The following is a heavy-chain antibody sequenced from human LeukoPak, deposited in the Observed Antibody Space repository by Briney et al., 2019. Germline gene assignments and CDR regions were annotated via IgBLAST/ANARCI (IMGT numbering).Heavy chain of an antibody. CDR3: ARDMWGIKAFDI. CDR2: IYYSGST. CDR1: GGSISSYY. Sequence: SSETLSLTCTVSGGSISSYYWSWIQQPPGKGLEWIGYIYYSGSTNYNPSLKSRVTISVDTSKNQFSLKLSSVTAADTAVYYCARDMWGIKAFDIWGQGTMVTVSS. J-gene: IGHJ3*02. V-gene: IGHV4-59*01. D-gene: IGHD1-14*01.